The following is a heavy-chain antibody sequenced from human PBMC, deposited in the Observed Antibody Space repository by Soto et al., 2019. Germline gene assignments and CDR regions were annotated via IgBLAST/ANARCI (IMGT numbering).Heavy chain of an antibody. J-gene: IGHJ6*02. CDR2: ISGGGGSA. CDR1: GFTFSSYA. Sequence: PGGSLILSCAVSGFTFSSYAMTWVRQAPGKGLEWVSSISGGGGSAYYADSVKGRFTISRDNSKITLYLQMNSLRAEDTAVYYCAKVEGALRAYGDPNYYYYYGMDVWGQGTTVTXSS. D-gene: IGHD4-17*01. CDR3: AKVEGALRAYGDPNYYYYYGMDV. V-gene: IGHV3-23*01.